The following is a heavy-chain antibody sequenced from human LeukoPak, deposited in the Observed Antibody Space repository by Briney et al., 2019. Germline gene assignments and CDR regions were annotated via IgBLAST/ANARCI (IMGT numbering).Heavy chain of an antibody. CDR3: VRGLTINFYYMDA. CDR1: EYTLTDYY. CDR2: LNPNSGGT. V-gene: IGHV1-2*02. D-gene: IGHD5-24*01. Sequence: ASVKVSCKASEYTLTDYYIHWVRQAPGQGLEWMGWLNPNSGGTNYAQKFQGRVTMTRDTSISTAYMELSTLRSDDTAMYYCVRGLTINFYYMDAWGKGTTVTVSS. J-gene: IGHJ6*03.